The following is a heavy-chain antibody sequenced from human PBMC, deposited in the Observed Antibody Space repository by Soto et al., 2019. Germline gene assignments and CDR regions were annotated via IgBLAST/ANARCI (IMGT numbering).Heavy chain of an antibody. CDR3: AKGRGGSGSLTPRVDF. CDR1: GFTFNHYA. D-gene: IGHD3-10*01. J-gene: IGHJ4*02. Sequence: EVQLLESGGGLVQPGGSLRLSCASSGFTFNHYAMTWVRQAPGKGLEWFSAISGGGDTTSYADSVKGRFTVSRDGSKNTLYLQMSSLRAEDTALYYCAKGRGGSGSLTPRVDFWGQGTLVTVSS. CDR2: ISGGGDTT. V-gene: IGHV3-23*01.